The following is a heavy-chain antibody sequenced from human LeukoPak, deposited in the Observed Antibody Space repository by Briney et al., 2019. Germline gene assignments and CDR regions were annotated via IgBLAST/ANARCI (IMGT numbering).Heavy chain of an antibody. CDR2: IIPIFGTA. CDR3: ARGDFNYYGSGSYRILDY. V-gene: IGHV1-69*13. Sequence: GASVKVSCKASGGTFSSYAISWVRQAPGQGLEWMGGIIPIFGTANYAQKFQGRVTITADESTSTAYMELSSLRSEDTAVYYCARGDFNYYGSGSYRILDYWGQGTLVTVSS. D-gene: IGHD3-10*01. CDR1: GGTFSSYA. J-gene: IGHJ4*02.